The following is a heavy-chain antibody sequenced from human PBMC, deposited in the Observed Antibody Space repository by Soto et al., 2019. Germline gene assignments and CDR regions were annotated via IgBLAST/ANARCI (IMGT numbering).Heavy chain of an antibody. CDR1: AYSFTTYH. CDR3: ARGDIVLVPASEGNWFDP. D-gene: IGHD2-2*01. Sequence: QVQLVQSGAEVKKPGASVTVSCKASAYSFTTYHIHWVRQAPGQGLEWMGLINPDAGATNYAQRFQGRLRLTRDTSTSTVYMELRSLRSDDTAVYYCARGDIVLVPASEGNWFDPWGQGTLVTVSS. CDR2: INPDAGAT. J-gene: IGHJ5*02. V-gene: IGHV1-46*01.